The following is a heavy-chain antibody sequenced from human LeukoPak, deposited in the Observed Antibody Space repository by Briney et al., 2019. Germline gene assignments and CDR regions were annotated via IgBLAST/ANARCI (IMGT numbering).Heavy chain of an antibody. CDR3: ARDDGSATMGFDS. CDR1: GTPFSRSA. J-gene: IGHJ4*02. Sequence: SVKVSCKASGTPFSRSAISWVRQAPGQGLEWMGGVIPILGTTNYAQKFQDRVSITTDESTSTAYMEVTSLRSVDTAVYYYARDDGSATMGFDSWGQGTLVTVSS. CDR2: VIPILGTT. D-gene: IGHD1-26*01. V-gene: IGHV1-69*05.